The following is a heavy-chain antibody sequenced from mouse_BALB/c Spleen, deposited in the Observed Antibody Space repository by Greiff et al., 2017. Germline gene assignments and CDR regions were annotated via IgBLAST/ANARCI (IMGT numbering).Heavy chain of an antibody. D-gene: IGHD2-4*01. CDR3: ARDDCDSHFDY. CDR1: GFTFSSYA. CDR2: ISSGGST. V-gene: IGHV5-6-5*01. Sequence: EVQRVESGGGLVKPGGSLKLSCAASGFTFSSYAMSWVRQTPEKRLEWVASISSGGSTYYPDSVKGRFTISRDNARNILYLQMSSLRTEDTAMYYCARDDCDSHFDYWGQGTTLTVSS. J-gene: IGHJ2*01.